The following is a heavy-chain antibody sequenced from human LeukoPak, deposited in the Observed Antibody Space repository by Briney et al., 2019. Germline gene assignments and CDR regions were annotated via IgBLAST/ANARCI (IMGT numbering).Heavy chain of an antibody. CDR3: ARGRPHGNDY. CDR1: GFTFSSYW. V-gene: IGHV3-74*01. Sequence: GGSLRLSRAASGFTFSSYWMNWVRQAPGKGLVWVSRIASDGSSTTYADSVKGRFSISRDNAKNTLYLQMNSLRVEDTAVYYCARGRPHGNDYWGQGTLVTVSS. CDR2: IASDGSST. J-gene: IGHJ4*02. D-gene: IGHD4-23*01.